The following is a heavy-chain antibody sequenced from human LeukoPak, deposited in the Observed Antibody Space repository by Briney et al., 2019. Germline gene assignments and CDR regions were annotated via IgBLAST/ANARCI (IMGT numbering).Heavy chain of an antibody. J-gene: IGHJ4*02. Sequence: AGALRLSCVASGFTFGSQPMSWVRQAPGKGLEWVSVFNVNDDTLHYAESVKGRFTISRDTSKNTLYLQMHNLSAEDMALSDCEKGSQRLGVVMDICGQGKLVTVSS. V-gene: IGHV3-23*01. CDR2: FNVNDDTL. CDR1: GFTFGSQP. CDR3: EKGSQRLGVVMDI. D-gene: IGHD3-10*01.